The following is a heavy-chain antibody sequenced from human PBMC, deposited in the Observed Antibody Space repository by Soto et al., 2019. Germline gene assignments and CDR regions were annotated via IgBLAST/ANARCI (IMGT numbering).Heavy chain of an antibody. CDR1: GGSFSGYY. CDR2: IYHSGST. V-gene: IGHV4-34*01. CDR3: ARVTGRYYYGMDV. Sequence: PSETLSLTCAVYGGSFSGYYWSWIRQPPGKGLEWIGEIYHSGSTNYNPSLKSRVTISVDTSKNQFSLKLSSVTAADTAVYYCARVTGRYYYGMDVWGQGTTVTVSS. J-gene: IGHJ6*02.